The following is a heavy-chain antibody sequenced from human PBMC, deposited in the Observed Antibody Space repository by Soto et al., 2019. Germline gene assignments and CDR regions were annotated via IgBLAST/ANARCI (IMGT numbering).Heavy chain of an antibody. V-gene: IGHV3-11*05. J-gene: IGHJ4*02. CDR3: AREERTYDSSGYYRPRVVFDY. CDR1: GFTFSDYN. Sequence: PGGSLRLSCVASGFTFSDYNMNWVRQAPGKGLEWVSYISSSSSYTNYADSVKGRFTISRDNAKNSLYLQMNSLRAEDTAVYYCAREERTYDSSGYYRPRVVFDYWGQGTLVTVSS. CDR2: ISSSSSYT. D-gene: IGHD3-22*01.